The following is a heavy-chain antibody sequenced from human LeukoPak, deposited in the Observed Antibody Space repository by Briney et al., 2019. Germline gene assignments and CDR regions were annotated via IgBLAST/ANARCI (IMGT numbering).Heavy chain of an antibody. V-gene: IGHV3-23*01. CDR3: ANLDPLDAFDI. D-gene: IGHD3/OR15-3a*01. Sequence: GGSLRLSCAASGFTFSSYWMHWVRQAPGKGLVWVSAISGSGGSTYYADSVKGRFTISRDNSKNTLYLQMNSLRVEDTAVYYCANLDPLDAFDIWGQGTMVTVSS. CDR1: GFTFSSYW. CDR2: ISGSGGST. J-gene: IGHJ3*02.